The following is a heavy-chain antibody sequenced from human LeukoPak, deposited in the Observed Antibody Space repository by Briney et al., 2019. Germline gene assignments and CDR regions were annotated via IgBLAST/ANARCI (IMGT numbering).Heavy chain of an antibody. CDR2: IYHSGST. CDR3: AGGWELSYYFDY. V-gene: IGHV4-38-2*02. CDR1: GYSISSGYY. J-gene: IGHJ4*02. D-gene: IGHD1-26*01. Sequence: PSETLSLTCTVSGYSISSGYYWGWIRQPPGKGLEWIGSIYHSGSTYYNPSLKSRVTISVDTSKNQFSLKLSSVTAADTAVYYCAGGWELSYYFDYWGQGTLVTVSS.